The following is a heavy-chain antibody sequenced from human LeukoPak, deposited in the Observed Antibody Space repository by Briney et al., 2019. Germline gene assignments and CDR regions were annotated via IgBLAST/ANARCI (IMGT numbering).Heavy chain of an antibody. V-gene: IGHV1-69*04. CDR3: ARDERYIVGATPSDY. Sequence: SVKVSCKASGGTFSSYAISWVRQAPGQGLEWMGRIIPILGIANYAQKFQGRVTMTTDTSTSTAYMELRSLRSDDTAVYYCARDERYIVGATPSDYWGQGTLVTVSS. CDR2: IIPILGIA. J-gene: IGHJ4*02. CDR1: GGTFSSYA. D-gene: IGHD1-26*01.